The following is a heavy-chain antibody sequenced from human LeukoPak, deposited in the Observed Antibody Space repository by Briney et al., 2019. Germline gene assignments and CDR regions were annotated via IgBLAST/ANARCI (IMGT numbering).Heavy chain of an antibody. CDR3: ARHEYYDYVWGSYRSYYFDY. Sequence: TSETLSLTCTVSGGSISSSSYYWGWIRQPPGKGLEWIRSIYYSGSTYYNPSLKSRVTISVDTSKNQFSLKLSSVTAADTAVYYCARHEYYDYVWGSYRSYYFDYWGQGTLVTVSS. J-gene: IGHJ4*02. D-gene: IGHD3-16*02. V-gene: IGHV4-39*01. CDR1: GGSISSSSYY. CDR2: IYYSGST.